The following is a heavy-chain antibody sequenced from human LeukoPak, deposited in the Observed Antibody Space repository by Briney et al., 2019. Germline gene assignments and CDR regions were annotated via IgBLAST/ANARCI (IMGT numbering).Heavy chain of an antibody. CDR3: ARCTASCYANAFDV. J-gene: IGHJ3*01. Sequence: AGSLRLSCTASGCTFNNNAMSWVRQAPGKGLEWVSAINGGGDATEYTDSVKGRFTISRDNSKNTLYLQMNSLRPEDTAVYYCARCTASCYANAFDVWGQGTLLTVSS. D-gene: IGHD2-2*01. V-gene: IGHV3-23*01. CDR2: INGGGDAT. CDR1: GCTFNNNA.